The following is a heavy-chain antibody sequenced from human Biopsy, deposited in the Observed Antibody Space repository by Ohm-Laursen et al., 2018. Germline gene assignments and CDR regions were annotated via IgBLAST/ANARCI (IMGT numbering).Heavy chain of an antibody. D-gene: IGHD1-14*01. J-gene: IGHJ5*01. CDR2: IDVSDYNT. CDR1: GFTFSRHG. CDR3: VKQWGGYNFDS. Sequence: GSLRLSCSAPGFTFSRHGMHWVRQAPGKGLEWVAHIDVSDYNTYYADSVRGRFTISRDNSKQMVHLEINSLTADDTAVYYCVKQWGGYNFDSWGQGTLVTVSS. V-gene: IGHV3-NL1*01.